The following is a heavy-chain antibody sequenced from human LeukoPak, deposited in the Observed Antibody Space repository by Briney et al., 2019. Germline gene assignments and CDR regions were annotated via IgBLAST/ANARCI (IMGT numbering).Heavy chain of an antibody. CDR1: GFTFSSYS. V-gene: IGHV3-21*01. D-gene: IGHD1-26*01. J-gene: IGHJ5*02. CDR2: ISSSSSYI. CDR3: ARVGSPNYYSGSYRWFDP. Sequence: GGSLRLSCAASGFTFSSYSMNWVRQAPGKGLEWVSSISSSSSYIYYADSVKGRFTISRDNAKNSLYLQMNSLRAEDTAVYYCARVGSPNYYSGSYRWFDPWGQGTLVTVSS.